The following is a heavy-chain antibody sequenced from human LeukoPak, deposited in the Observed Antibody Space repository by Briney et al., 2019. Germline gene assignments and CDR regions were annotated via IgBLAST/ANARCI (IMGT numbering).Heavy chain of an antibody. Sequence: GGSLRLSCAASGFTFSSYSMNWVRQAPGKGLEWVSYISSSISTIYYADSVKGRFTISRDNVKNSLYLQMNSLRAEDTAVYYCASASSDWGQGTLVTVSS. CDR2: ISSSISTI. CDR3: ASASSD. CDR1: GFTFSSYS. V-gene: IGHV3-48*01. J-gene: IGHJ4*02. D-gene: IGHD2-15*01.